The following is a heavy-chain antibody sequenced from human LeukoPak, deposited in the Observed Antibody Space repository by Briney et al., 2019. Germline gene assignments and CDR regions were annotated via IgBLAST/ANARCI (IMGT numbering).Heavy chain of an antibody. CDR3: ARVSSYWGPFDY. V-gene: IGHV3-21*04. CDR1: GFTFSSYS. J-gene: IGHJ4*02. CDR2: ISSSSSYI. Sequence: GSLRLSCAASGFTFSSYSMNWVRQAPGKGLEWVSSISSSSSYIYYADSVKGRFTISRDNAKNSLYLQMNSLRAEDTAVYYCARVSSYWGPFDYWGQGILVTVSS. D-gene: IGHD1-26*01.